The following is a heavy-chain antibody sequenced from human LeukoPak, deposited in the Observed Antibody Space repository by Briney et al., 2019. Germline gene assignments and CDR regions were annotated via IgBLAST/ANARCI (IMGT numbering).Heavy chain of an antibody. D-gene: IGHD5-18*01. CDR2: INHSGST. J-gene: IGHJ4*02. CDR1: GGSFSGYY. Sequence: SETLSLTFAVYGGSFSGYYWSWIRQPPGKGLEWIGEINHSGSTNYNPSLKSRVTISVDTSKNQFSLKLSSVTAADTAVYYCARERGYSYGTGFDYWGQGALVTVSS. V-gene: IGHV4-34*01. CDR3: ARERGYSYGTGFDY.